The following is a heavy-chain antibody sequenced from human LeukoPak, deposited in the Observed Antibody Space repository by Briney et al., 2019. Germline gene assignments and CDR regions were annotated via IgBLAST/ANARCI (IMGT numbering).Heavy chain of an antibody. D-gene: IGHD1-14*01. V-gene: IGHV4-34*01. CDR2: INHSGST. CDR1: GGSFSGYY. J-gene: IGHJ4*02. Sequence: KPSETLSLTCAVYGGSFSGYYWSWIRQPPGKGLEWIGEINHSGSTNYNPSLKSRVTISVDTSKNQFSLKLSSVTAADTAVYYCGRGDRPGYDYWGQGTLXTVSS. CDR3: GRGDRPGYDY.